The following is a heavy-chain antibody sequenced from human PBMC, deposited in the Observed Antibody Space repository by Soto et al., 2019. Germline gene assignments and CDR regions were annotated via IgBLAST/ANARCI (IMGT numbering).Heavy chain of an antibody. D-gene: IGHD3-3*01. CDR1: GFTFSSYS. Sequence: ESGGGLVQPGGSLRLSCAASGFTFSSYSMNWVRQAPGTGLEWVSYISSSSSTIYYADSVKGRFTISRDNAKNSLYLQMNSLRAEDTAVYYCARDSGITIFAGLGSWFDPWGQGTLVTVSS. V-gene: IGHV3-48*01. CDR3: ARDSGITIFAGLGSWFDP. CDR2: ISSSSSTI. J-gene: IGHJ5*02.